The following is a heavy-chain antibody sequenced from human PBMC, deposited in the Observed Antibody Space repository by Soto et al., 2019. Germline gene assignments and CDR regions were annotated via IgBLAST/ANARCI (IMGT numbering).Heavy chain of an antibody. D-gene: IGHD6-13*01. Sequence: SETLSLTCTVSGGSISSSSYYWGWIRQPPGKGLEWIGSIYYSGSTYYNPSLKSRVTISVDTSKSQFSLKLSSVTAADTAVYYCARHGVAAAGTRYGMDVWGQGTTVTVS. V-gene: IGHV4-39*01. CDR2: IYYSGST. CDR1: GGSISSSSYY. J-gene: IGHJ6*02. CDR3: ARHGVAAAGTRYGMDV.